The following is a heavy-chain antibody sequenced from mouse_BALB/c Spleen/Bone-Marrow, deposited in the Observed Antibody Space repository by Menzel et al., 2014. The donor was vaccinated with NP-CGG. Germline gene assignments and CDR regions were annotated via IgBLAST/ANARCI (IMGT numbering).Heavy chain of an antibody. CDR2: SRNKARYYTT. Sequence: EVMLVESGGGLVQPGDSLRLSCATSGFTFSDFYMEWVRQPPGKRLEWIAASRNKARYYTTEYSASVKGRFIVSIDTSQSVLYLQMNALRAEDTAIYYCARDVGYGNYFVYWGQGTLVTVSA. CDR3: ARDVGYGNYFVY. CDR1: GFTFSDFY. D-gene: IGHD2-10*02. V-gene: IGHV7-1*02. J-gene: IGHJ3*01.